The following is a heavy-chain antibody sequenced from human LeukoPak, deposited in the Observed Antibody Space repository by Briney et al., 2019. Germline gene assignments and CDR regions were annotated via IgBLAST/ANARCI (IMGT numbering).Heavy chain of an antibody. CDR2: ISSSSSYI. V-gene: IGHV3-21*01. D-gene: IGHD6-13*01. CDR3: ARAAIAAARIYYYMDV. CDR1: GFTFSSYS. Sequence: GGSLRLSCAASGFTFSSYSMNWVRQAPGQGLEWVSSISSSSSYIYYADSVKGRFTISRDNAENSLYLQMNSLRAEDTAVYYRARAAIAAARIYYYMDVWGKGTTVTVSS. J-gene: IGHJ6*03.